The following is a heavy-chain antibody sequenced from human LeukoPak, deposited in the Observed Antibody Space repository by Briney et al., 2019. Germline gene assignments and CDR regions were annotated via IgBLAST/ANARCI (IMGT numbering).Heavy chain of an antibody. CDR3: ARDPYSGAYGDTYYYFMDV. J-gene: IGHJ6*03. Sequence: GGSLRLSCAASGFIFSDYRMSWVRQTPGKGLEWISSITTSSSYTFYADSVKGRFTISRDNARNSLYLQMNSLTAEDTAVYYCARDPYSGAYGDTYYYFMDVWGKGTTVTISS. CDR1: GFIFSDYR. D-gene: IGHD1-26*01. CDR2: ITTSSSYT. V-gene: IGHV3-21*01.